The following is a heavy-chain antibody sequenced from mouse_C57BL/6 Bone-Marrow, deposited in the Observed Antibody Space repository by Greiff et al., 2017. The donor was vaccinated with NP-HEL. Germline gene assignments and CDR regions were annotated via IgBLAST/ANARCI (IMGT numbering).Heavy chain of an antibody. CDR2: IHPNSGST. Sequence: QVQLKQPGAELVKPGASVKLSCKASGYTFTSYWMHWVKQRPGQGLEWIGMIHPNSGSTNYNEKFKSKATLTVDKSSSTAYMQLSSLTSEDSAVYYCARGETTLGRAWFAYWGQGTLVTVSA. V-gene: IGHV1-64*01. D-gene: IGHD4-1*01. J-gene: IGHJ3*01. CDR1: GYTFTSYW. CDR3: ARGETTLGRAWFAY.